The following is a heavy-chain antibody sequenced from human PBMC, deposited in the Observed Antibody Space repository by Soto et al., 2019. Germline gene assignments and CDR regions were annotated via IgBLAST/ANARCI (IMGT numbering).Heavy chain of an antibody. CDR2: IYPGDSDT. J-gene: IGHJ6*02. Sequence: PGESLKISCKGFGYKFSSYWIAWVRQMHGKGLEWMGIIYPGDSDTRFSPSFQRQFTISADKSISTAYLQWSSLKASDTAMYYCARGPPYSGSSLVPGDYFYVMDAWGQGTTVTVSS. D-gene: IGHD3-10*01. V-gene: IGHV5-51*01. CDR3: ARGPPYSGSSLVPGDYFYVMDA. CDR1: GYKFSSYW.